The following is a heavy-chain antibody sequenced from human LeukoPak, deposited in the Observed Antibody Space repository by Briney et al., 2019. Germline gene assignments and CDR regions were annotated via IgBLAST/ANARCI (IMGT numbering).Heavy chain of an antibody. J-gene: IGHJ5*02. CDR3: ARTWLVKGWFDP. CDR1: GESFSGYY. V-gene: IGHV4-34*01. Sequence: SETLSLTCAVYGESFSGYYWSWIRQPPGKGLEWIGEINHSGSTNYNPSLKSRVTISLDTSKNHFSLKLSSVTAADTAVYYCARTWLVKGWFDPWGQGTLVTVSS. D-gene: IGHD6-19*01. CDR2: INHSGST.